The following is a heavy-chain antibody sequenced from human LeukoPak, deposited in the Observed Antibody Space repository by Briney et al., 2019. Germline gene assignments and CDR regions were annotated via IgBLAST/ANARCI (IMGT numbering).Heavy chain of an antibody. V-gene: IGHV1-18*01. CDR1: GYTFTSYG. J-gene: IGHJ6*03. D-gene: IGHD6-6*01. CDR2: ISAYNGNT. CDR3: ARDEPSIAARSEYYYYYMDV. Sequence: GASVKVSCKASGYTFTSYGISWVRQAPGQGLEWMGWISAYNGNTNYAQKLQGRVTMTTDTSTSTAYMELRSLRSDDTAVYYCARDEPSIAARSEYYYYYMDVWGKGTTVTVSS.